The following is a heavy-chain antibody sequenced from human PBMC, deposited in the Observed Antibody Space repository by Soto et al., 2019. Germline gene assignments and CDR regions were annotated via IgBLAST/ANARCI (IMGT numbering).Heavy chain of an antibody. CDR2: FDPEAGEP. D-gene: IGHD5-18*01. CDR3: ATWALKIQPHAFAI. CDR1: GYTRTELS. J-gene: IGHJ3*02. V-gene: IGHV1-24*01. Sequence: ASVKVSSKVSGYTRTELSMHWVRQSPGKGLEWMGGFDPEAGEPLYAQKYQGRVTITEDPSTATAYMELSSLRSEDTAVYYCATWALKIQPHAFAIWGQGTMVTVSS.